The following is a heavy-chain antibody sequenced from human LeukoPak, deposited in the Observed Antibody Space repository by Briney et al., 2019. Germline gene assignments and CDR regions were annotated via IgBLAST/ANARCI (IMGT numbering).Heavy chain of an antibody. Sequence: SETLSLTCTVSGGSMRSYYWSWIRQPPGKGLEWIGYIYYRGSTNYNPSLKSRVTISVDTSKNQFSLKLSSVTAADTAVYYCARALPHYGEGYFDYWGQGTLVTVSS. J-gene: IGHJ4*02. V-gene: IGHV4-59*01. CDR3: ARALPHYGEGYFDY. D-gene: IGHD3-16*01. CDR2: IYYRGST. CDR1: GGSMRSYY.